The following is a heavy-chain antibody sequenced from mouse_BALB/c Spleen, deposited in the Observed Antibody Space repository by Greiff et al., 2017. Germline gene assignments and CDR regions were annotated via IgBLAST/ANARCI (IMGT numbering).Heavy chain of an antibody. CDR2: INPNNGGT. CDR1: GYTFTDYH. CDR3: ARFITTVVGHFDY. J-gene: IGHJ2*01. V-gene: IGHV1-18*01. Sequence: EVQLQQSGPELVKPGASVKIPCKASGYTFTDYHMDWVKQSHGKSLEWIGDINPNNGGTIYNQKFKGKATLTVDKSSSTAYMELRSLTSEDTAVYYCARFITTVVGHFDYWGQGTTLTVSS. D-gene: IGHD1-1*01.